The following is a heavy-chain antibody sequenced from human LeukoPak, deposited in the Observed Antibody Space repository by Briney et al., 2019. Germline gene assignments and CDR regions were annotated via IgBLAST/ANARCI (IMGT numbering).Heavy chain of an antibody. D-gene: IGHD6-13*01. V-gene: IGHV3-53*01. CDR2: IYSGGGT. CDR1: GLTVSSNY. CDR3: ARRSSSSWLFDY. Sequence: GGSLRLSCAASGLTVSSNYMSWVRQAPGKGLEWVSVIYSGGGTYYADSVKGRFTVSRDNSKNTVFLQMNSLRAEDTAVYYCARRSSSSWLFDYWGQGTLVTVSS. J-gene: IGHJ4*02.